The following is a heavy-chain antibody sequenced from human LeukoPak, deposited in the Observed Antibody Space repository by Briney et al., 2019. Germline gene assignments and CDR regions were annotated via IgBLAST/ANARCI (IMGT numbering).Heavy chain of an antibody. CDR2: IRSKPYGGTT. J-gene: IGHJ4*02. CDR3: ARDQGGSYSDY. V-gene: IGHV3-49*04. Sequence: GGSLRLSCTASGFTFGDYPMSWVRQAPGKGLEWVGFIRSKPYGGTTECAASVKGRFTISRDESKSIAYLQMNSLKTEDTAVYYCARDQGGSYSDYWGQGTLVTVSS. D-gene: IGHD1-26*01. CDR1: GFTFGDYP.